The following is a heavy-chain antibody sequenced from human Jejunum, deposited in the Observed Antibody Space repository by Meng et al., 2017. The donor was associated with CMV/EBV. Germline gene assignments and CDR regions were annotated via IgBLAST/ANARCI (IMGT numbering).Heavy chain of an antibody. D-gene: IGHD3-22*01. CDR3: ARRGYYCDSSGYSPSDY. Sequence: QVHVVQSGAEVKKPGASVKVSCKASGYTFTTYDIRWARQAPGQGLEWMGWIRPYNGNANYAQKFQGRVTMTTETSTNTAYMELRNLRSDDTAVYYCARRGYYCDSSGYSPSDYWGQGTLVTVSS. V-gene: IGHV1-18*01. J-gene: IGHJ4*02. CDR2: IRPYNGNA. CDR1: GYTFTTYD.